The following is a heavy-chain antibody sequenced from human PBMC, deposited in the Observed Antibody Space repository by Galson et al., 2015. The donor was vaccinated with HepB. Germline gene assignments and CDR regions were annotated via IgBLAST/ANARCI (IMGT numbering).Heavy chain of an antibody. V-gene: IGHV1-69*02. CDR2: VIPIVDIP. D-gene: IGHD6-13*01. J-gene: IGHJ4*02. CDR3: ARGVAAGGDF. CDR1: GVSFNSYT. Sequence: SVKVSCKASGVSFNSYTINWVRQAPGQGLEWMGRVIPIVDIPNYAQKFQDRVTITADKSTSTAYMELSSLKSEDTAVYFCARGVAAGGDFWGQGTLVIVSS.